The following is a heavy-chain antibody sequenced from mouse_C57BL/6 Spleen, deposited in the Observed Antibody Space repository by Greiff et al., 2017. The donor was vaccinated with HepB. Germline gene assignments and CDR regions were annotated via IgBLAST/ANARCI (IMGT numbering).Heavy chain of an antibody. D-gene: IGHD1-1*01. CDR2: IDPSDSYT. CDR3: ARRGDWDGSSSFDY. CDR1: GYTFTSYW. V-gene: IGHV1-69*01. Sequence: VQLQQPGAELVMPGASVKLSCKASGYTFTSYWMHWVKQRPGQGLEWIGEIDPSDSYTNYNQKFKGKSTLTVDKSSSTAYIQLSSLTSEDSAVYYCARRGDWDGSSSFDYWGQGTTLTVSS. J-gene: IGHJ2*01.